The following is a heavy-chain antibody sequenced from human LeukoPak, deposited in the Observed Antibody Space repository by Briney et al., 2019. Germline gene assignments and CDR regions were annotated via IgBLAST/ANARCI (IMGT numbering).Heavy chain of an antibody. J-gene: IGHJ4*02. Sequence: PGGSLRLSCAASGFTFSTYRMAWVRQAPGKGLEWVATITEDGSGKYHVDSVRGRFTVSRDNTNKLLFLQMNSLGAEDTAVYHCAKARYSSGLDYWGQGTLVSVSS. CDR2: ITEDGSGK. D-gene: IGHD6-19*01. V-gene: IGHV3-7*01. CDR1: GFTFSTYR. CDR3: AKARYSSGLDY.